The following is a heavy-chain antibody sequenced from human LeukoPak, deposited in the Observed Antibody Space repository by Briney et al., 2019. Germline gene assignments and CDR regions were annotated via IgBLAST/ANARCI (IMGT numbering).Heavy chain of an antibody. V-gene: IGHV3-9*01. CDR1: GFTFDDYA. Sequence: GGSPRLSCAASGFTFDDYAMHWVRQAPGKGLEWVSGISWNSGSIGYADSVKGRFTISRDNAKNSLYLQMNSLRAEDTALYYCAKGLAGATDDAFDIWGQGTMVTVSS. CDR3: AKGLAGATDDAFDI. J-gene: IGHJ3*02. CDR2: ISWNSGSI. D-gene: IGHD1-26*01.